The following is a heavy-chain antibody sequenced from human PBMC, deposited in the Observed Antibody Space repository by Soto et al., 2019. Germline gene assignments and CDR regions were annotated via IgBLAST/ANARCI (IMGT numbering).Heavy chain of an antibody. CDR3: ARDVVVVAAINAFDI. J-gene: IGHJ3*02. CDR1: GGSISSGDYY. D-gene: IGHD2-15*01. V-gene: IGHV4-30-4*01. Sequence: QVQLQESGPGLVKPSQTLSLTCTVSGGSISSGDYYWSWIRQPPGKGLEWIGYIYYSGSTHYNPTLKSRVTISVDPSKNQFSRKRSSVTAADTAVYYCARDVVVVAAINAFDIWGQGTMVTVSS. CDR2: IYYSGST.